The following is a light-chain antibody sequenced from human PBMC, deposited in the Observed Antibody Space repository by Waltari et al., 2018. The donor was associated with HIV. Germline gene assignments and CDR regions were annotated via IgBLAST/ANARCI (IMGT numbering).Light chain of an antibody. J-gene: IGKJ1*01. CDR2: GTS. CDR3: QQYGNSPRT. V-gene: IGKV3-20*01. CDR1: QSISSIY. Sequence: EIVLTQSPGTLSLSPGERATLSCRASQSISSIYFAWYQQKPGQAPRLLMYGTSSRATGIPDRFSGRGSGTDFTLTISRLEPEDFAVYYCQQYGNSPRTFGQGTKVEIK.